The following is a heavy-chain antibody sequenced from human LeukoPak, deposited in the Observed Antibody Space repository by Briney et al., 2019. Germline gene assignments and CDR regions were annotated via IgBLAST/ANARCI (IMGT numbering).Heavy chain of an antibody. J-gene: IGHJ4*02. Sequence: SQTLSLTCTVSGGSISSGSYYWSWIRQPAGKGLEWIGRIYTSGSTNYNPSLKSRVTMSVDTSKNQFSLKLSSVTAADTAVYYCAREQYCSSISCPWDYWGQGTLVTVSS. D-gene: IGHD2-2*01. CDR3: AREQYCSSISCPWDY. CDR1: GGSISSGSYY. V-gene: IGHV4-61*02. CDR2: IYTSGST.